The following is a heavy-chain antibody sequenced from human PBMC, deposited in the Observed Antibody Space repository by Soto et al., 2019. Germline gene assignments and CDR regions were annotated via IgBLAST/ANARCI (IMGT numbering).Heavy chain of an antibody. CDR2: ISGSGDST. V-gene: IGHV3-23*01. J-gene: IGHJ3*02. Sequence: EGQLLESGGNLIQPGGSLRLSCAASGFTFSSCAMSWVRQAPWKGLEWVSGISGSGDSTFYANSVKGRYAISRDNSKNTVFLQMNSLRAEDTVAYYCAKDRSLERRGAFDIWGQGTMVTVSS. CDR3: AKDRSLERRGAFDI. CDR1: GFTFSSCA. D-gene: IGHD1-1*01.